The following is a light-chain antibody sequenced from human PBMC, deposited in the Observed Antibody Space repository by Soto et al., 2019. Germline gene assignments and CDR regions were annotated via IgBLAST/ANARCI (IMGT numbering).Light chain of an antibody. V-gene: IGKV1-27*01. Sequence: DIQMTQSPPSLSASVGDRVTITCRASQGISNFVACYQQKPGKAPKLLIYAASTLKSGVQSRCNSNGSETDFTLPINSLQAEDVATYPCQTCSSVPVFRPGTKGEI. J-gene: IGKJ3*01. CDR1: QGISNF. CDR3: QTCSSVPV. CDR2: AAS.